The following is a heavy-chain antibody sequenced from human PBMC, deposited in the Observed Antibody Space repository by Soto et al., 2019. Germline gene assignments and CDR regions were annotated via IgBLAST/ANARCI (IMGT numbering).Heavy chain of an antibody. V-gene: IGHV1-69*04. Sequence: KVSCKASGGTFRNYPINWVRQAPGQGLEWMGSIFPLTDIPDYAQNFQARLTISADKSTSTAYMELSSLTSDDTAMYFCARGPLVVLNYFESWGQGTLVTVPQ. J-gene: IGHJ4*02. CDR2: IFPLTDIP. CDR3: ARGPLVVLNYFES. CDR1: GGTFRNYP.